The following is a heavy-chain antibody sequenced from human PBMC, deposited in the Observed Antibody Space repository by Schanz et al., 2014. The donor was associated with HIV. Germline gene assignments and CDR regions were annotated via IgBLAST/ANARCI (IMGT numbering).Heavy chain of an antibody. CDR3: ANEEVPNDY. J-gene: IGHJ4*02. V-gene: IGHV3-30*18. Sequence: QVQLVESGGGVVQPGRSLRLSCAASGFTFSSYGMHWVRQAPGKGLEWVAVISYDRRNKYYADSVKGRFTISRDNSKNTLYLQMNSLRVEDTAVYYCANEEVPNDYWGQGTLVPVSS. CDR1: GFTFSSYG. CDR2: ISYDRRNK.